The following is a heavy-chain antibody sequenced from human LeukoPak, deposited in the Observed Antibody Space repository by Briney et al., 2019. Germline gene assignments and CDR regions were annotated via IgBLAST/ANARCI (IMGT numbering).Heavy chain of an antibody. CDR3: AKERDYYDSSGYYYS. CDR2: ISYDGSNK. V-gene: IGHV3-30*18. J-gene: IGHJ4*02. Sequence: GGSLRLSCAASGFTFSSYGMHWVRQAPGKGLEWVAVISYDGSNKYYADSVKGRFTISRDNSKNTLYLQMNSLRAEDTAVYYCAKERDYYDSSGYYYSWGQGTLVTVSS. CDR1: GFTFSSYG. D-gene: IGHD3-22*01.